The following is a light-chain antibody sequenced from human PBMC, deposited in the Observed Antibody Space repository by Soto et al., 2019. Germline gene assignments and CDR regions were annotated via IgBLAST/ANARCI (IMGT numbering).Light chain of an antibody. CDR3: SSYSTTNILV. CDR1: SSDVGAYEH. V-gene: IGLV2-14*03. J-gene: IGLJ1*01. CDR2: DVN. Sequence: QSALTQPASVSGSPGQSVTVSCTGASSDVGAYEHVSWYQQHPGRAPKLILYDVNNRPSGVSNHFSGSKSGNTASLVISGLQANDEADYYCSSYSTTNILVFGSGTKLTVL.